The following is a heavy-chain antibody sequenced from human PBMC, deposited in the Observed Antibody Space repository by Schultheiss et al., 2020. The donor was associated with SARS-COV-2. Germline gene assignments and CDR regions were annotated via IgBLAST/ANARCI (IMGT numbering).Heavy chain of an antibody. J-gene: IGHJ4*02. Sequence: GGSLRLSFAASGFTFSSYWMSWVRQAPGKGLEWVANIKQDGSEKYYVDSVKGRFTISRDNAKNSLYLQMNSLRAEDTAVYYCARDSGGGSCSAPDYWGQGTLVTVSS. D-gene: IGHD2-15*01. CDR1: GFTFSSYW. CDR3: ARDSGGGSCSAPDY. CDR2: IKQDGSEK. V-gene: IGHV3-7*03.